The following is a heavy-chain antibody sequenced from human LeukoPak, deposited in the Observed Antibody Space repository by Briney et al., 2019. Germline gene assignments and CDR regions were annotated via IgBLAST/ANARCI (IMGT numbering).Heavy chain of an antibody. J-gene: IGHJ5*02. CDR1: GFTFSSYE. Sequence: GGSLRLSCAASGFTFSSYEMNWVRQAPGKGLEWVSVIYSGGTTYYADSVKGRFTISRDNSKNTLFLQMNSLRAEDTAVYYCAKVGSDWSFSWFDPWGQGTLVTVSS. CDR2: IYSGGTT. CDR3: AKVGSDWSFSWFDP. V-gene: IGHV3-53*01. D-gene: IGHD3-9*01.